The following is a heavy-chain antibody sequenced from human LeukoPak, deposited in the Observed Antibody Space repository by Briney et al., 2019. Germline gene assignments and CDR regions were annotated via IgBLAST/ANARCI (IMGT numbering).Heavy chain of an antibody. J-gene: IGHJ4*02. CDR3: AKKTLYYDSKD. Sequence: GGSLRLSCAASGFTFSSYSMNWVRQAPGKGLEWVSYISSSSSTIHYADSVKGRFTISRDNAKNSLYLQMNSLRAGDTAVYYCAKKTLYYDSKDWGQGTLVTVSS. D-gene: IGHD3-22*01. V-gene: IGHV3-48*01. CDR1: GFTFSSYS. CDR2: ISSSSSTI.